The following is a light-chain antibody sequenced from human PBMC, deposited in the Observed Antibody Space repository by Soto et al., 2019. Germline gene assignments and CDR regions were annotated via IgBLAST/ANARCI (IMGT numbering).Light chain of an antibody. Sequence: QSALTQPASVSGSPGQSVTISCTGASSDVGAYEHVSWYQQHPGRAPKLILYDVNNRPSGCSNHFSGSKSGNTASLVISGLQANDEADYYCSPYSTANILVFGSGTKVTVL. V-gene: IGLV2-14*03. CDR2: DVN. CDR1: SSDVGAYEH. J-gene: IGLJ1*01. CDR3: SPYSTANILV.